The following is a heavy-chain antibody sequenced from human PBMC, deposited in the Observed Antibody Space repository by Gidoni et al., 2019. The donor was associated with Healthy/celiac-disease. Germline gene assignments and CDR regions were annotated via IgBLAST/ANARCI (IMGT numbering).Heavy chain of an antibody. CDR2: INHSGST. CDR3: ARGRITIFGVVPFGSDDAFDI. V-gene: IGHV4-34*01. D-gene: IGHD3-3*01. CDR1: GGSFSVYY. Sequence: QVPLPQWGAGLLKPSETLSLTCAVCGGSFSVYYWSWIRQPPGKGLEWIGEINHSGSTNYNPSLKSRVTRSVDTSKNQFSLKLSSVTAADTAVYYCARGRITIFGVVPFGSDDAFDIWGQGTMVTVSS. J-gene: IGHJ3*02.